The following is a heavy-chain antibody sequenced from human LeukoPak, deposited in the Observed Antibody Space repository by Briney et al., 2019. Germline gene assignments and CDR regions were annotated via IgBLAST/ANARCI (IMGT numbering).Heavy chain of an antibody. D-gene: IGHD3-3*01. CDR3: ARSPFFFGVVMTFDY. V-gene: IGHV1-18*01. J-gene: IGHJ4*02. CDR2: ISAYNGNT. CDR1: GYTFTSYG. Sequence: ASVKVSCKASGYTFTSYGISWVRQAPGQGLEWMGWISAYNGNTNYAQKLQGRVTMTTDTSTSTAYMELRSLRSDDTAVYYCARSPFFFGVVMTFDYWGQGTLVTVSS.